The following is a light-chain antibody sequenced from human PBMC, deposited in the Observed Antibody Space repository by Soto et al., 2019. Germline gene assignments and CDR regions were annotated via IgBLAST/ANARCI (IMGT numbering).Light chain of an antibody. CDR2: DAA. V-gene: IGKV1-5*01. J-gene: IGKJ2*01. Sequence: DIQVTQSPSILSASVGDRVTITCRASQSISSWLAWYQQKPGKAPKLLIYDAAILESGVPPRFSGSGSGTEFTLTISSLQPDDFATYYCQQYNSFSPSTFGQGTKLEIK. CDR1: QSISSW. CDR3: QQYNSFSPST.